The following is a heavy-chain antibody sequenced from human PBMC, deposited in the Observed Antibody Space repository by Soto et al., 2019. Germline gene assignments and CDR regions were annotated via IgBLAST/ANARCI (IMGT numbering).Heavy chain of an antibody. CDR1: GYTFSIYG. D-gene: IGHD2-8*01. Sequence: ASVKVSCKTSGYTFSIYGIIWVRQAPGQGLEWMGWISGYNGDTNYAQKVQGRVTMTIDTSTYTAYMELRSLTSDDTAIYYCAKNGQPPYYYYGMDVWGQGTTVTVSS. V-gene: IGHV1-18*01. J-gene: IGHJ6*02. CDR3: AKNGQPPYYYYGMDV. CDR2: ISGYNGDT.